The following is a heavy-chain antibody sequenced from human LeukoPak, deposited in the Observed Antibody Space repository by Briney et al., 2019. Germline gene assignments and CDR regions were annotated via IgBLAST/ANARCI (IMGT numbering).Heavy chain of an antibody. J-gene: IGHJ6*02. CDR3: ARLSPLAPAAIRWADYYYYGMDV. V-gene: IGHV1-69*13. CDR2: IIPIFGTA. CDR1: GGTFISYA. D-gene: IGHD2-2*02. Sequence: SVKVSCKASGGTFISYAISWVRQAPGQGLEWMGGIIPIFGTANYAQKFQGRVTITADESTSTAYMELSSLRSEDTAVYYCARLSPLAPAAIRWADYYYYGMDVWGQGTTVTVSS.